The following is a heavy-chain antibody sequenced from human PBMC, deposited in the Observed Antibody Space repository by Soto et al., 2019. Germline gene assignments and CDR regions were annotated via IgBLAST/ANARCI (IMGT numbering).Heavy chain of an antibody. CDR2: INPSGGST. Sequence: ASVKVSCKASGYTFTSYYMHWVRQAPGQGLEWMGIINPSGGSTSYAQKFQGRVTMTRDTSTSTVYMELSSLRSEDTAVYYCARESFLTTVVTNWFDPWGQGTLVTVSS. CDR3: ARESFLTTVVTNWFDP. D-gene: IGHD4-17*01. CDR1: GYTFTSYY. V-gene: IGHV1-46*01. J-gene: IGHJ5*02.